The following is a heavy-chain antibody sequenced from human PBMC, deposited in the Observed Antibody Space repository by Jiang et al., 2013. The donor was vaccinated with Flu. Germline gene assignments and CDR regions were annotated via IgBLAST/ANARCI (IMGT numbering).Heavy chain of an antibody. D-gene: IGHD3-22*01. CDR3: ARDKTIVVVTIPDY. CDR2: INAGNGNT. V-gene: IGHV1-3*01. J-gene: IGHJ4*02. Sequence: SGAEVKKPGASVKVSCKASGYTFTSYAMHWVRQAPGQRLEWMGWINAGNGNTKYSQKFQGGVTITRDTSASTAYMELSSLRSEDTAVYYCARDKTIVVVTIPDYWGQGTLVTVSS. CDR1: GYTFTSYA.